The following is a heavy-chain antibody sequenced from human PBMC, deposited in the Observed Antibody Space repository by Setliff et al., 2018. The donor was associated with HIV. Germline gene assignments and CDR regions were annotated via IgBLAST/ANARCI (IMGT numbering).Heavy chain of an antibody. CDR3: ARRPLFGVVIASVAKMEFDY. D-gene: IGHD3-3*01. CDR2: VYHTGST. V-gene: IGHV4-38-2*01. CDR1: GYSMSSGYY. J-gene: IGHJ4*02. Sequence: PSETLSLTCGVSGYSMSSGYYWGWIRQPPGKGLEWIGEVYHTGSTNYNPSLKSRVITSIDKSKNQFSLKIDSVTAADTAVYYCARRPLFGVVIASVAKMEFDYWGQGTLVTVS.